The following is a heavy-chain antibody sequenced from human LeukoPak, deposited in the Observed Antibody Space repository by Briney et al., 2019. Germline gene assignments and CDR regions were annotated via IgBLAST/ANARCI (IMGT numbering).Heavy chain of an antibody. D-gene: IGHD2-15*01. CDR2: IYYSGST. CDR1: GGSISSYY. J-gene: IGHJ4*02. V-gene: IGHV4-39*07. CDR3: ARKCSGGSCYHPSFDY. Sequence: SETLSLTCTVSGGSISSYYWGWIRQPPGKGLEWIASIYYSGSTYYNPSLKSRVTISVDTSKNQFSLKLSSVTAADTAVYYCARKCSGGSCYHPSFDYWGQGTLVTVSS.